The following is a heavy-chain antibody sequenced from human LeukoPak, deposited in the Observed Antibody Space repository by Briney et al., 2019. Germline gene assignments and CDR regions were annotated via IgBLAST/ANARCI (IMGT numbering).Heavy chain of an antibody. D-gene: IGHD6-19*01. CDR1: GFTFSSYG. V-gene: IGHV3-30*18. J-gene: IGHJ4*02. CDR2: ISYDGSNK. Sequence: GGSLRLSCAASGFTFSSYGMHWVRQAPGKGLEWVAVISYDGSNKYYADSVKGRFTISRDNSKNTLYLQMNSLRAEDTAVYYCAKGIAVAGAFDYWGQGTLVTVSS. CDR3: AKGIAVAGAFDY.